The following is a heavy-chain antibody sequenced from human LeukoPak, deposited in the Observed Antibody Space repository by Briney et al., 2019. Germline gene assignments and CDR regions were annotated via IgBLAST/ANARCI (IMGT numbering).Heavy chain of an antibody. CDR3: ARGREDAWELPAY. CDR2: IAHGGGT. J-gene: IGHJ4*02. Sequence: PSETLSLTCGVYGGSFSGYSWPWSWIRQAPGKGLEWIGEIAHGGGTNHNPSLKSRVTISVDTSKNQFSLNLRSMTAADTAVYYCARGREDAWELPAYWGQGTLVTVSS. CDR1: GGSFSGYS. V-gene: IGHV4-34*01. D-gene: IGHD1-26*01.